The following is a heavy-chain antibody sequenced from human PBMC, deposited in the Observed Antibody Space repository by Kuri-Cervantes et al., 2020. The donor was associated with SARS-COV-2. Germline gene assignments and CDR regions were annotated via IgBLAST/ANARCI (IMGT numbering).Heavy chain of an antibody. CDR2: IRSKANSYAT. D-gene: IGHD1-1*01. Sequence: GGSLRLSCAASGFTFSSYGMHWVRQASGKGLEWVGRIRSKANSYATAYAASVKGRFTISRDDSENTAYLQMNSLKTEDTAVYYCAKDRGTTGTTGDLDYWGQGNLV. CDR1: GFTFSSYG. V-gene: IGHV3-73*01. CDR3: AKDRGTTGTTGDLDY. J-gene: IGHJ4*02.